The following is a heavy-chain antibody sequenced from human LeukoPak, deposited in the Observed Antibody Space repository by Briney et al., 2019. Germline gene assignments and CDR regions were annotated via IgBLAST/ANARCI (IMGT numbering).Heavy chain of an antibody. CDR1: GFTFSSYW. J-gene: IGHJ6*03. V-gene: IGHV3-7*01. CDR2: IKQDGSEK. CDR3: ARDLVPAAVEYYYYYMDV. D-gene: IGHD2-2*01. Sequence: PGGSLRLSCAASGFTFSSYWMSWVRQAPGKGLEWAANIKQDGSEKYYVDSVKGRFTISRDNAKNSLYLQMNSLRAEDTAVYYCARDLVPAAVEYYYYYMDVWGKGTTVTVSS.